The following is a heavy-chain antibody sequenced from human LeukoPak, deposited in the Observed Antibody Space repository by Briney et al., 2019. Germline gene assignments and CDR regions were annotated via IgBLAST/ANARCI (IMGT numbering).Heavy chain of an antibody. J-gene: IGHJ4*02. V-gene: IGHV3-23*01. CDR1: GFTFSKYG. CDR2: ISDSGGDT. D-gene: IGHD1-26*01. CDR3: AKRLNSGVFYFDS. Sequence: LSGGSLRLSCAASGFTFSKYGMSWVRQAPGKGLEWVSAISDSGGDTNYADSVRGRFTISRANSKNTLYLQMNSLRVEDTAVYYCAKRLNSGVFYFDSWGQGTLVGVSS.